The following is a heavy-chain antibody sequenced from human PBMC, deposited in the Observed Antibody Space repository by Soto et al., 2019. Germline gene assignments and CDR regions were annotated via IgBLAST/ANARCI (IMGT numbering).Heavy chain of an antibody. CDR1: GYTFTSYD. CDR3: ARIPSRYCSSTSCPRRAFDI. Sequence: GASVKVSCKASGYTFTSYDINWVRQATGQGLEWMGWMNPNSGNTGYAQKFQGRVTMTRNTSISTAYMELSSLRSEDTAVYYCARIPSRYCSSTSCPRRAFDIWGQGTMVTVSS. J-gene: IGHJ3*02. D-gene: IGHD2-2*01. CDR2: MNPNSGNT. V-gene: IGHV1-8*01.